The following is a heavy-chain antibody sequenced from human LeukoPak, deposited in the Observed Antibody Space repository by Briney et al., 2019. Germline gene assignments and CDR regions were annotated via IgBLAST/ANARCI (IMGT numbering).Heavy chain of an antibody. CDR1: GYSFTSYW. CDR3: ARLPLAARRYYYYMDV. V-gene: IGHV5-51*01. D-gene: IGHD6-6*01. J-gene: IGHJ6*03. Sequence: GESLKISCKGSGYSFTSYWIGWVRQMPGKGLEWMGIIYPGDSDTRYSPSFQGQVTISADKSISTAYLQWSSLKASDTAMYYCARLPLAARRYYYYMDVWGKGTTVTVSS. CDR2: IYPGDSDT.